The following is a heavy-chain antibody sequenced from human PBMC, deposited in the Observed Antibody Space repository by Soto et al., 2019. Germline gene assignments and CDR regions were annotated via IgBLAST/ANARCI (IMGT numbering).Heavy chain of an antibody. J-gene: IGHJ4*02. Sequence: PWESLTISCTCSGDSFTRYWIGWVRQMPGKGLEWMGIIYPGDSDTRYSPSFQGQVTISADKSISTAYLQWSSLKASDTAMYYCARTGAVGGYDYFDYWGQGTLVTVSS. CDR2: IYPGDSDT. D-gene: IGHD5-12*01. CDR3: ARTGAVGGYDYFDY. V-gene: IGHV5-51*01. CDR1: GDSFTRYW.